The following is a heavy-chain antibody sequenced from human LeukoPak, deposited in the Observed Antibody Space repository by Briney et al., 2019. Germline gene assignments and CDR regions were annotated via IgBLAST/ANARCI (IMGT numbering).Heavy chain of an antibody. J-gene: IGHJ3*02. Sequence: QAGGSLRLSCAASGFTFSSYAMHWVRQAPGKGLEWVAVISYDGGNKYYADSVKGRFTISRDNSKNTLYLQMNSLRAEDTAVYYCARTGTSGLRLPPRSAFDIWGQGTMVTVSS. CDR2: ISYDGGNK. D-gene: IGHD5-12*01. CDR3: ARTGTSGLRLPPRSAFDI. V-gene: IGHV3-30-3*01. CDR1: GFTFSSYA.